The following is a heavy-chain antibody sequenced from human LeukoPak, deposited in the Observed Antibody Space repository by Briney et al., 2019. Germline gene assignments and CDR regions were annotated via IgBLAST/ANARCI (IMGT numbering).Heavy chain of an antibody. D-gene: IGHD3-22*01. CDR2: ISSDGGST. CDR1: GFTFSSYD. Sequence: GGSLRLSCAASGFTFSSYDMHWVRQAPGKGLEYVSAISSDGGSTYYANSVKGRFTISRDNSKNTLYLQMSSLRAEDMAVYFCATYDDSSYGYWGQGTLGTVSS. J-gene: IGHJ4*02. V-gene: IGHV3-64*01. CDR3: ATYDDSSYGY.